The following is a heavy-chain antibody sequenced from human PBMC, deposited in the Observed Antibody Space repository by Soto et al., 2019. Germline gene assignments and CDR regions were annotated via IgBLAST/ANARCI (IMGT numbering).Heavy chain of an antibody. CDR1: GGSISSSSYY. V-gene: IGHV4-39*01. CDR2: IYYGGSS. J-gene: IGHJ6*02. Sequence: SETLSLTCTVSGGSISSSSYYWGWIRQPPGKGLEWIGSIYYGGSSYYNPSLKSRVTISVYTSKNQFSLKLSSATAADTAVYYCARTLGYCSSTSCYGSYYYYYYGMDVWGQGTTVTVS. CDR3: ARTLGYCSSTSCYGSYYYYYYGMDV. D-gene: IGHD2-2*01.